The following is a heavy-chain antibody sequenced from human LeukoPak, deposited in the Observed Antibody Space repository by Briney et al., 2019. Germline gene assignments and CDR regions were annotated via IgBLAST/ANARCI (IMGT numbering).Heavy chain of an antibody. Sequence: GGSLRLSCAASGFTFSTYRMCWVRQGPGEGLEWVSHIKQVGIEKHYVHSVKGRVTISRDNAKNSLYLQMSSLRAEDTAVYYCTRVEETATTAAIIRKYSYYYYYMDVWGKGNTVTVSS. CDR2: IKQVGIEK. D-gene: IGHD4-11*01. CDR1: GFTFSTYR. J-gene: IGHJ6*03. V-gene: IGHV3-7*01. CDR3: TRVEETATTAAIIRKYSYYYYYMDV.